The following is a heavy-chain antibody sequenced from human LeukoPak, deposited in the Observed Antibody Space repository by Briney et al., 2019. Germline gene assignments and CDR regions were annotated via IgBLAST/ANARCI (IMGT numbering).Heavy chain of an antibody. J-gene: IGHJ4*02. D-gene: IGHD1-26*01. CDR2: IRSKAYGGTT. Sequence: GGSLRLSCTASGFTFGDYAMSWVRQAPGKGLEWVGFIRSKAYGGTTECAASVKGRFTISRDDSKSIAYLQMNSLKTEDTAVYYCTRDRVGSGSYPKPWYFDYWGQGTLVTVSS. CDR1: GFTFGDYA. CDR3: TRDRVGSGSYPKPWYFDY. V-gene: IGHV3-49*04.